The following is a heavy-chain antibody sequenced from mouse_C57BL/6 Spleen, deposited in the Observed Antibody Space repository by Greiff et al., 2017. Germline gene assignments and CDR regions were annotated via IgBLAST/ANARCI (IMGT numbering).Heavy chain of an antibody. CDR2: IHPNSGST. J-gene: IGHJ2*01. D-gene: IGHD6-1*01. V-gene: IGHV1-64*01. CDR3: ARVSPYYFDY. Sequence: QVQLQQSGAELVKPGASVKLSCKASGYTFTSYWMHWVKQRPGQGLEWIGMIHPNSGSTNYNEKFKSKATLTVDKSSSTAYMQLSSLTSEDSAVYYCARVSPYYFDYWGQGTTLTVSS. CDR1: GYTFTSYW.